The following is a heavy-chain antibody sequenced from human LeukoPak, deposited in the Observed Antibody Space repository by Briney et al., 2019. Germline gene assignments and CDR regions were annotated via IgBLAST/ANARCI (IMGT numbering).Heavy chain of an antibody. J-gene: IGHJ3*02. CDR3: ARVSPRPARLVPHFDI. Sequence: SETLSLTCSVSGGSISSTSHYWAWIRQPPGKGLEWIGNIYYTGTTYYNPSLKSRVTISVDTSKNQFSLKLSSVTAADTAVYYCARVSPRPARLVPHFDIWGQGTMVTVSS. V-gene: IGHV4-39*07. CDR1: GGSISSTSHY. CDR2: IYYTGTT. D-gene: IGHD5-12*01.